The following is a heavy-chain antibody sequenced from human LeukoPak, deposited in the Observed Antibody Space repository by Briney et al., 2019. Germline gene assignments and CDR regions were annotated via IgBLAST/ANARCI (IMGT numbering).Heavy chain of an antibody. J-gene: IGHJ3*02. CDR2: IIPIFGTA. V-gene: IGHV1-69*06. CDR3: ARDGRVRPRTDERITMIVVVIPDAFDI. D-gene: IGHD3-22*01. CDR1: GGTFSSYA. Sequence: GASVKVSCKASGGTFSSYAISWVRQAPGQGLEWMGGIIPIFGTANYAQKFQGRVTITADKSTSTAYMELSSLRSEDTAVYYCARDGRVRPRTDERITMIVVVIPDAFDIWGQGTMVTVSS.